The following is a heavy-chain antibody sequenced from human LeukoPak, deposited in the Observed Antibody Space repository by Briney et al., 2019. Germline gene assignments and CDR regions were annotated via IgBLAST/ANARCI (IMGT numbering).Heavy chain of an antibody. V-gene: IGHV1-18*01. CDR3: ARAFGAVTTKRGFDY. Sequence: ASVKVSCKASGYTFTSYGISLVRQAPGQGLEWMGWISAYNGNTNYAQKLQGRVTMTTDTSTSTAYMELRSLRSDDTAVYYCARAFGAVTTKRGFDYWGQGTLVTVSS. J-gene: IGHJ4*02. CDR2: ISAYNGNT. CDR1: GYTFTSYG. D-gene: IGHD4-17*01.